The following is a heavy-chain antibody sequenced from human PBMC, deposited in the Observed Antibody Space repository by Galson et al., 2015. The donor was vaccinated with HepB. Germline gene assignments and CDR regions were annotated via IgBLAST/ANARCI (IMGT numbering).Heavy chain of an antibody. CDR1: GFTFTRHT. CDR2: ISSSRSYI. V-gene: IGHV3-21*01. J-gene: IGHJ3*02. D-gene: IGHD3-10*01. Sequence: SLRLSCAASGFTFTRHTMNWVRQAPGKGLEWVSSISSSRSYIYYADSVKGRFTITRDNAKKSLYLQMNSLRAEDTAVYYCARDISKVGFGELPGMDAFDIWGQGTMVTVSS. CDR3: ARDISKVGFGELPGMDAFDI.